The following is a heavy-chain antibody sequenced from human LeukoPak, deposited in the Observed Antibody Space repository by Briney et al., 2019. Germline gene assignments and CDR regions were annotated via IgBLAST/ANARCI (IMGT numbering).Heavy chain of an antibody. CDR1: GYTFTGYY. Sequence: ASVKVSCKASGYTFTGYYMHWVRQAPGQGLEWMGWINPNSGGTNYAQKFQGRVTMTRDTSISTAYMELSRLRSDDTAVYYCARDGFLWGGGYSNWFDPWGQGTLVTVSS. D-gene: IGHD2-21*02. V-gene: IGHV1-2*02. CDR3: ARDGFLWGGGYSNWFDP. J-gene: IGHJ5*02. CDR2: INPNSGGT.